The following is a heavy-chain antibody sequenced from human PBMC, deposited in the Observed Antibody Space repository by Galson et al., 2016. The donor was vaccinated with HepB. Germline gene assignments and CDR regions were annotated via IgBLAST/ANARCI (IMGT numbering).Heavy chain of an antibody. V-gene: IGHV1-18*01. Sequence: SVKVSCKASGYSFTSHSISWVRQAPGQGLEWMGYITTYSGDTYYAPNLQGRVTMTTDTSTRTAYMELRSLRSDDTAVYYCARDRDNYGSGSDYWAQGTLVIVPS. J-gene: IGHJ4*02. CDR3: ARDRDNYGSGSDY. D-gene: IGHD3-10*01. CDR2: ITTYSGDT. CDR1: GYSFTSHS.